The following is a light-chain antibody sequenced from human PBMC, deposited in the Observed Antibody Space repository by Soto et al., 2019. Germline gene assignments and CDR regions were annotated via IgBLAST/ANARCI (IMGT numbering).Light chain of an antibody. J-gene: IGKJ3*01. V-gene: IGKV3-20*01. CDR1: QSVTSSF. CDR3: YQYGSSPLT. CDR2: GAS. Sequence: EIVLTQSPGTLSLSPGERAILTCRASQSVTSSFLAWYQQRPGQAPRLLIYGASTRASGIPDRFSGSGSGTDFTLTISRLAPEDFAIYYCYQYGSSPLTFGPGTKVDIK.